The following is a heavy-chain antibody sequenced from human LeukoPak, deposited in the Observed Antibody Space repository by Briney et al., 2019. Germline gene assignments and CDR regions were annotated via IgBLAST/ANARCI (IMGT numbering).Heavy chain of an antibody. CDR1: GASFNTYY. Sequence: PSETLSLTCAVYGASFNTYYWTWIRQSPDKGLDRIGEVKHDGDTNVNPSLRSRVVMSVDASKNQFSLKMTSVTAAHTAIYFCARGPVALPNDRLSLFFDFWGQGTLVTVSS. V-gene: IGHV4-34*01. J-gene: IGHJ5*01. D-gene: IGHD2-8*01. CDR2: VKHDGDT. CDR3: ARGPVALPNDRLSLFFDF.